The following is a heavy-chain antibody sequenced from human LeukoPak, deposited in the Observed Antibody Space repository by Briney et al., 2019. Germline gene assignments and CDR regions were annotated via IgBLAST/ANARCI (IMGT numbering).Heavy chain of an antibody. V-gene: IGHV3-30-3*01. Sequence: GGSLRLSCAASGFTFSSYAMHWVRQAPGKGLEWVAVISYDGSNKYYADSVKGRFTVSRDNSKNTLYLQMNSLRAEDTAVYYCARNAYDMWGQGTTVTVSS. J-gene: IGHJ3*02. CDR1: GFTFSSYA. CDR3: ARNAYDM. CDR2: ISYDGSNK.